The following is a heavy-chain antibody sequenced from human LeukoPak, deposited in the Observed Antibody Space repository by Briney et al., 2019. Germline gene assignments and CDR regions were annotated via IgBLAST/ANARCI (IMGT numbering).Heavy chain of an antibody. V-gene: IGHV4-38-2*02. CDR3: ARAGGYGLIDY. J-gene: IGHJ4*02. Sequence: SETLSLTCTVSGGSISSGYYWSWIRQPAGKGLEWIGSIYHSGTTYGGSTYYNPSLKSRVTISLDTSKNQFSLKVGSMTAADTAVYYCARAGGYGLIDYWGQGTMVTVSS. CDR1: GGSISSGYY. CDR2: IYHSGTTYGGST. D-gene: IGHD5-18*01.